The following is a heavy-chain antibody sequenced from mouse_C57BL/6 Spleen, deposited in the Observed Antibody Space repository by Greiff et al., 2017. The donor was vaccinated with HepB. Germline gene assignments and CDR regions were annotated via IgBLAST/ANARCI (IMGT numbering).Heavy chain of an antibody. J-gene: IGHJ1*03. CDR3: ASLFYGSSYCYFDV. CDR1: GCTFTSYW. CDR2: IHPNSGST. Sequence: QVQLQQPGAELVKPGASVKLSCKASGCTFTSYWMHWVKQRPGQGLEWIGMIHPNSGSTNYNEKFKSKATLTVDKSSSTAYMQLSSLTSEDSAVYYCASLFYGSSYCYFDVWGTGTTVTVSS. V-gene: IGHV1-64*01. D-gene: IGHD1-1*01.